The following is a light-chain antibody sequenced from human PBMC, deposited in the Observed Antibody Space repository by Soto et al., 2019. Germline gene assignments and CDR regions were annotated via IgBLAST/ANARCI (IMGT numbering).Light chain of an antibody. V-gene: IGKV1-17*01. CDR1: QGIRND. CDR2: AAS. Sequence: DIQMTQSPSSLSASVGDRVTITCRASQGIRNDLGWYQQKPGKAPKRLIYAASSLQSGVPSRFSDSRPGTEYTLTVSSLQPEDFASYYCLQHNSYPPWTFGQGTKVEIK. CDR3: LQHNSYPPWT. J-gene: IGKJ1*01.